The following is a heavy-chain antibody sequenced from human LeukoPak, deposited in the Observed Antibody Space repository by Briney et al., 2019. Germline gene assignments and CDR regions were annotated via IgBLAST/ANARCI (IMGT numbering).Heavy chain of an antibody. CDR1: GFTFSSYA. V-gene: IGHV3-30-3*01. D-gene: IGHD1-26*01. CDR2: ISYDGSNK. Sequence: GGSLRLSCAASGFTFSSYAMHWVRQAPGKGLEWVAVISYDGSNKYYADSVKGRFTISRDNSKNTLYLQMNSLRSEDTAVYYCARVGATVPRYFDYWGQGTLVTVSS. J-gene: IGHJ4*02. CDR3: ARVGATVPRYFDY.